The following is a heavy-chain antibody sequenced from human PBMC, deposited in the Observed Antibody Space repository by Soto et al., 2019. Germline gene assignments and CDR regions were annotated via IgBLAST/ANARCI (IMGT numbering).Heavy chain of an antibody. CDR1: GFTFSGYN. CDR3: ARRGTFSSAHDFDH. J-gene: IGHJ4*02. CDR2: ITSSGSNT. V-gene: IGHV3-11*01. Sequence: QVQLVESGGGLVKPGWSRRLSCAASGFTFSGYNMSWIRQAPGKGLEWGSYITSSGSNTFDAESVKGRFTISRDNPMNLLYLQTNSLSSEDTAVYYCARRGTFSSAHDFDHWGQGTLVTVSS. D-gene: IGHD6-6*01.